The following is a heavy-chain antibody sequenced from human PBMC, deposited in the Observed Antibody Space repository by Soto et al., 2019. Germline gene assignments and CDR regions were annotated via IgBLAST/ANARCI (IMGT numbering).Heavy chain of an antibody. CDR1: GDSISSLY. CDR3: AKSLWDTSGWKTDY. CDR2: IYYSGSI. V-gene: IGHV4-59*01. Sequence: SETLSLTCTVSGDSISSLYWSWIRQPPGKGLEWIGYIYYSGSINYNPSLKSRVTISVDPSKNQFSLRLSSVTAADTAVYYCAKSLWDTSGWKTDYWGQGSLVTVS. J-gene: IGHJ4*02. D-gene: IGHD6-19*01.